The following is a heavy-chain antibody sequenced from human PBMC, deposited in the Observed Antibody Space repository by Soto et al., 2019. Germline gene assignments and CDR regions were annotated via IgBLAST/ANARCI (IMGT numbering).Heavy chain of an antibody. CDR1: GDSVNSATYY. V-gene: IGHV4-61*01. D-gene: IGHD3-22*01. CDR2: IYCSGTT. Sequence: QVQLQESGPGLVKPSETLSLTCTVSGDSVNSATYYWSWIRQPPGKGLEWIGYIYCSGTTKYKPSLKSRVSISVDTSKHQFSLNLSSVTAADTAIYYCASAKTTMIVPEKFWGQGTLVTLSS. J-gene: IGHJ4*02. CDR3: ASAKTTMIVPEKF.